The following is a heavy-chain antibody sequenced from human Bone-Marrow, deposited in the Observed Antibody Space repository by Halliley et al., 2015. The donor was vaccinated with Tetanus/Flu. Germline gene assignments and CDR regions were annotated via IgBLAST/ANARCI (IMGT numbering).Heavy chain of an antibody. V-gene: IGHV3-30*18. CDR2: KAKEGSYR. J-gene: IGHJ6*02. CDR3: AKEEVQLLSGMDV. D-gene: IGHD2-2*01. Sequence: WGELKAKEGSYRYNADSVKGRFTISRNNSKNTLYLQMNSLSDGDTGVYYCAKEEVQLLSGMDVWGQGTTVTISS.